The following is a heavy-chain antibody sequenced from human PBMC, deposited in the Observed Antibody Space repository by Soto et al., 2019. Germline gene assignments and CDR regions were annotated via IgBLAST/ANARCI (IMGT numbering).Heavy chain of an antibody. CDR3: ARDNDDILTGRGGEWWFDP. Sequence: SETLSLTCTVSGGSISSISNHYCSWIRLPPGKGLEWIGYISKSGYTSYNPSLKSRVTISVDTSKNQFSLKLTSVIAADTAVYYCARDNDDILTGRGGEWWFDPWGQGTLVTVSS. CDR2: ISKSGYT. J-gene: IGHJ5*02. CDR1: GGSISSISNHY. D-gene: IGHD3-9*01. V-gene: IGHV4-61*01.